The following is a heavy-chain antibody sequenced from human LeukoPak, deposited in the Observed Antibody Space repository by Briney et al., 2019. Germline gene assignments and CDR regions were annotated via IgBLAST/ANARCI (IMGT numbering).Heavy chain of an antibody. CDR3: ARGLESSRGVDP. V-gene: IGHV4-34*01. CDR1: GGSFRGYY. CDR2: INHSGST. J-gene: IGHJ5*02. D-gene: IGHD6-13*01. Sequence: TASETLSLTCAVYGGSFRGYYWSWIRQPPGKGLEWIGEINHSGSTNYNPSLKSRVTISVDTSKNQFSLKLSSVTAADTAVYYCARGLESSRGVDPWGQGTLVTVSS.